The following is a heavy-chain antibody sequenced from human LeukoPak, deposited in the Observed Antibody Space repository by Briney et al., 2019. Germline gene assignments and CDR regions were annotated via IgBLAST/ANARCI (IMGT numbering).Heavy chain of an antibody. J-gene: IGHJ4*02. D-gene: IGHD2-21*01. CDR3: ARDLVSPEGY. Sequence: GASVKVSCKASGYTFPSYFMHWVRQAPGQGLEWMGIINPTGGSTTYAQKFQGRVTMTRDTSTSTVYMELSSLRSDDTAVYYCARDLVSPEGYWGQGTLVTVSS. V-gene: IGHV1-46*01. CDR2: INPTGGST. CDR1: GYTFPSYF.